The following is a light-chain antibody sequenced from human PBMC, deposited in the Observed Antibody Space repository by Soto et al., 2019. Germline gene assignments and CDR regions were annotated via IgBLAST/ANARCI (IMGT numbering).Light chain of an antibody. CDR3: SSYTNSSPPFYV. J-gene: IGLJ1*01. V-gene: IGLV2-14*01. CDR1: SSDVGGYNY. Sequence: QSVLTQPASVSGSPGQSITISCTGTSSDVGGYNYVSWYQQHPGKAPKLMIYEVSNRPSGVSNRFSGSKSGNTASLTISGLQAEDEADYYCSSYTNSSPPFYVFGTGTKLTVL. CDR2: EVS.